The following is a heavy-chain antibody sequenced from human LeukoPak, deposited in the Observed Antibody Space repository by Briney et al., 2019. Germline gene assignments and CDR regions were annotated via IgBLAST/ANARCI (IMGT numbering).Heavy chain of an antibody. CDR1: GYTFTGYY. V-gene: IGHV1-2*02. D-gene: IGHD6-6*01. CDR3: ARVRAYSSSSEAFDI. Sequence: ASVKVSCKASGYTFTGYYMHWVRQAPGQGLEWMGWINPNSGGTNYAQKFQGRVTMTRDTSISTAYMELSRLRSDDTAVYYCARVRAYSSSSEAFDIWGQGTMVTVSS. CDR2: INPNSGGT. J-gene: IGHJ3*02.